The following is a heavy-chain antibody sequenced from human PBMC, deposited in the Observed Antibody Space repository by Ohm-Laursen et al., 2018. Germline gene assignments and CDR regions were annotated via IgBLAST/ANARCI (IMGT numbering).Heavy chain of an antibody. Sequence: SDTLSLTCAVSGGSTSSYYWSWIRQPPGKGLEWIGYIYYSGSTNYNPSLKSRVTISVDTSKNQFSLKLSSVTAADTAVYYCAASGHYDSSGYYPWGQGTLVTVSS. J-gene: IGHJ5*02. CDR1: GGSTSSYY. CDR2: IYYSGST. D-gene: IGHD3-22*01. CDR3: AASGHYDSSGYYP. V-gene: IGHV4-59*07.